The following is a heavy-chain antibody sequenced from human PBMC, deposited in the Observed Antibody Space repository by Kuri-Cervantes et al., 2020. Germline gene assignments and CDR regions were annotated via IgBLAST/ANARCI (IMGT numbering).Heavy chain of an antibody. CDR2: INWNGGRT. D-gene: IGHD3-22*01. CDR3: AKGRYYYDSSGYLLFDY. Sequence: GESLKISCAASGFTFDDYGLSWVRQAPGKGLEWVSGINWNGGRTGYADSVKGRLTISRDNSKNTLYLQMNSLRAEDTAVYYCAKGRYYYDSSGYLLFDYWGQGTLVTVSS. J-gene: IGHJ4*02. V-gene: IGHV3-20*04. CDR1: GFTFDDYG.